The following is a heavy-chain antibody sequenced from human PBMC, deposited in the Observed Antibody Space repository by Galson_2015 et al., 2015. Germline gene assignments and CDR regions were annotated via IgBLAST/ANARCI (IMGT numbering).Heavy chain of an antibody. CDR3: ARGGEMATIRPDY. V-gene: IGHV3-74*01. Sequence: SLRLSCAASGFTFSSHWMHWVRQAPGKGLVWVSRINSDGSSTSYADSVKGRFTISRDNAKNTLYLQMNSLRAEDTAVYYCARGGEMATIRPDYWGQGTLVTVSS. CDR2: INSDGSST. D-gene: IGHD5-24*01. CDR1: GFTFSSHW. J-gene: IGHJ4*02.